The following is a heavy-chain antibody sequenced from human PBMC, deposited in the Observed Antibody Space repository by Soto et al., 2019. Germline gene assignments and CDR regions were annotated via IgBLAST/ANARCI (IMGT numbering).Heavy chain of an antibody. J-gene: IGHJ6*03. CDR3: ARGSGSTAYYYYYMDV. V-gene: IGHV4-39*01. Sequence: PSETLSLTCTLSGGSVSSSHYYSTCIRQHPGKGLEWIGSIYYSGSTYYNPSLKSRVTISVDTSKNQFSLKLSSVTAADTAVYYCARGSGSTAYYYYYMDVWGKGTTVTVSS. D-gene: IGHD3-10*01. CDR1: GGSVSSSHYY. CDR2: IYYSGST.